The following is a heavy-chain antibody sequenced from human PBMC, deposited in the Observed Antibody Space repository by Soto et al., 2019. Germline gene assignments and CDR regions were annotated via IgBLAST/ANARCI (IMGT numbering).Heavy chain of an antibody. CDR2: ISGSGGST. J-gene: IGHJ6*02. CDR3: ARTRARNYGMDV. D-gene: IGHD6-6*01. V-gene: IGHV3-23*01. CDR1: GFTFSSYA. Sequence: GGSLRLSCAASGFTFSSYAMSWVRQAPGKGLEWVSAISGSGGSTYYADSVKGRFTISRDNSKNTLYLQMNSLRAEDTAVYYCARTRARNYGMDVWGQGTTVTVSS.